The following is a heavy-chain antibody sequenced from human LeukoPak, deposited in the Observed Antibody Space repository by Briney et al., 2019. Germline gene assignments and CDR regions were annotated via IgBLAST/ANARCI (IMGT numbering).Heavy chain of an antibody. J-gene: IGHJ5*02. V-gene: IGHV3-11*04. CDR3: ARVWIQLWLQFDP. D-gene: IGHD5-18*01. Sequence: PGGSLRLSCAASGFTFSDYYMSWIRQAPGKGLEWVSYISSSGSTIYYADSVKGRFTISRDNAKNSLYLQMNSLRAEDTAVYYCARVWIQLWLQFDPWGQGTLVTVSS. CDR1: GFTFSDYY. CDR2: ISSSGSTI.